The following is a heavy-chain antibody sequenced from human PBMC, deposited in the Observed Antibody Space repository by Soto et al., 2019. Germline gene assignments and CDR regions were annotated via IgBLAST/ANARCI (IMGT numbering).Heavy chain of an antibody. CDR3: ARAPETPPIVRVVVPYFFDS. CDR1: GGSISSSSSY. CDR2: MYYSGSI. V-gene: IGHV4-39*07. D-gene: IGHD3-16*02. J-gene: IGHJ4*02. Sequence: SETLSLTCTVSGGSISSSSSYWGWIRKHPGKGLEWIGYMYYSGSIYYNPSLKSRVTISSDTSKNQFSLSVSSVTAADTAVYYCARAPETPPIVRVVVPYFFDSWGQGTLVTVSS.